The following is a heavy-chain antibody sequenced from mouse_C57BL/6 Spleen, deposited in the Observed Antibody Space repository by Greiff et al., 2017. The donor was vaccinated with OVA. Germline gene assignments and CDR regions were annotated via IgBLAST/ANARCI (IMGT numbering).Heavy chain of an antibody. V-gene: IGHV1-26*01. Sequence: EVQLQQSGPELVKPGASVKISCKASGYTFTDYYMNWVKQSHGKSLEWIGDINPNNGGTSYNQKFKGKATLTVDKSSSTAYMELRSLTSEDSAVDYCAKLDPYYAMDYWGQGTSVTVSS. CDR3: AKLDPYYAMDY. J-gene: IGHJ4*01. CDR1: GYTFTDYY. CDR2: INPNNGGT.